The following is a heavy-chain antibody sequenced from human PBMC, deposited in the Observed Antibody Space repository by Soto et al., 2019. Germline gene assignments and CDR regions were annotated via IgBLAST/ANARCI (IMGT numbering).Heavy chain of an antibody. V-gene: IGHV1-3*05. J-gene: IGHJ4*02. CDR2: INAGNGNT. Sequence: QVQLVQSGAEEKKPGASVKVSCKASGYTFTSYAMHWVRQAPGQRLEWMGWINAGNGNTKYSQKFQGGVTITRDTSASPDYMELSSLRSEDTAVYYCARAIVVVTPPDYWCQGTLVTVSS. CDR1: GYTFTSYA. D-gene: IGHD3-22*01. CDR3: ARAIVVVTPPDY.